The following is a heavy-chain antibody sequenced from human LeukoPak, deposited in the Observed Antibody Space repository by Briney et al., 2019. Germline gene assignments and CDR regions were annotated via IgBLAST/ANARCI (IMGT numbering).Heavy chain of an antibody. CDR2: INHSGST. J-gene: IGHJ6*02. D-gene: IGHD6-13*01. CDR1: GGSFSGYY. V-gene: IGHV4-34*01. Sequence: PSETLSLTCAVYGGSFSGYYWSWIRQPPGKGLEWIGEINHSGSTNYNPSLKSRVTISVDTSKNQFSLKLTSMTAADTAVYYCARPRVSSSKAMDVWGQGTTVTVSS. CDR3: ARPRVSSSKAMDV.